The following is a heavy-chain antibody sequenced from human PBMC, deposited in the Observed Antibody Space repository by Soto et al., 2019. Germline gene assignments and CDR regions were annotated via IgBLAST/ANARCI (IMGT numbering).Heavy chain of an antibody. V-gene: IGHV1-2*02. J-gene: IGHJ4*02. CDR3: ARDLAKGGGSAGFDY. CDR1: GYTFTVYY. Sequence: QVQLVQSGAEVKKPGASVNVSCKASGYTFTVYYMHWVRQAPGQGLEWMGWINPKSGGTMYPQKFQGRVTMTCDTSISTAYMALTRLRSDDTAVYYCARDLAKGGGSAGFDYWGQGTLGTVSS. CDR2: INPKSGGT. D-gene: IGHD1-26*01.